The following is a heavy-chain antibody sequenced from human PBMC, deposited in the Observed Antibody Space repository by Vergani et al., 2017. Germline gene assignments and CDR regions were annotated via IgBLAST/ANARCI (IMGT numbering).Heavy chain of an antibody. J-gene: IGHJ4*02. Sequence: VELLESGVGLAQPGGSLRVSCSASGFRVTTYYMSWVRQAPGKGLEWVASISGSSSYVFYRDSVEGRFTITRDNAKKSVYLQMNSLRAEDTAMYFCARGLXDCTHIRCSPPSYWGQGTQVTVSS. CDR2: ISGSSSYV. CDR3: ARGLXDCTHIRCSPPSY. D-gene: IGHD2-8*01. V-gene: IGHV3-21*01. CDR1: GFRVTTYY.